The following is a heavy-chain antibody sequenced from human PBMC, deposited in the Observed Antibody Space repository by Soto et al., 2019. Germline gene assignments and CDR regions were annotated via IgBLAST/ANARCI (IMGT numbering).Heavy chain of an antibody. CDR1: GFTFSSYW. D-gene: IGHD7-27*01. Sequence: EVQLVESGGGLVQPGGSLRLSCAASGFTFSSYWMHWVRQAPGKGLVWVSRINSDGSSTSYADSVKCRFTISRDNAKNTLYLQMNSLRAEDTAVYYCARDQNWGGTDFDYWGQGTLVTVSS. J-gene: IGHJ4*02. CDR2: INSDGSST. V-gene: IGHV3-74*01. CDR3: ARDQNWGGTDFDY.